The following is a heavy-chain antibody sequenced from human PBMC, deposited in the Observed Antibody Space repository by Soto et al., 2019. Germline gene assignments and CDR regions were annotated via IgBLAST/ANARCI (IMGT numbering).Heavy chain of an antibody. Sequence: GGSLRLSCAASGFTFSNAWMNWVRQAPGKGLEWVGRIKSKTDGGTTDYAAPVKGRFTISRDDSKNTLYLQMNSLKTEDTAVYYCTTRIIFGVVITDFDYWGQGTLVTVSS. D-gene: IGHD3-3*01. CDR3: TTRIIFGVVITDFDY. J-gene: IGHJ4*02. V-gene: IGHV3-15*07. CDR2: IKSKTDGGTT. CDR1: GFTFSNAW.